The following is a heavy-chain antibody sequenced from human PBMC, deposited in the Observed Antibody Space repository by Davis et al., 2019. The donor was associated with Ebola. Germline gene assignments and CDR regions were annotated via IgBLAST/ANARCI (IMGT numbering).Heavy chain of an antibody. CDR1: GASISRTTNYY. D-gene: IGHD2-2*02. Sequence: MPSETLSLTCTVSGASISRTTNYYCGWIRQSPGKGLEWIGSIYYSGNTYYSPSLRSRVTMSVDSSKNQFSLKLSSVTAADTAVYYCAKVALGAVARPFDYWGQGNLVTVSS. V-gene: IGHV4-39*01. J-gene: IGHJ4*02. CDR3: AKVALGAVARPFDY. CDR2: IYYSGNT.